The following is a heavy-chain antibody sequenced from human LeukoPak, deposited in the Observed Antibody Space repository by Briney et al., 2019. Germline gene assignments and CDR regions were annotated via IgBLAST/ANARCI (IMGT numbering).Heavy chain of an antibody. J-gene: IGHJ4*02. D-gene: IGHD6-13*01. CDR1: GFTFSSYA. CDR3: ARSKVPYSSSWDFDY. V-gene: IGHV3-64*01. Sequence: GGSLRLSCAASGFTFSSYAMHWVRQAPGKGPEYVSAISSNGGSTYYANSVKGRFTISRDNSKNTLYLQMGSLRAEDMAVYYCARSKVPYSSSWDFDYWGQGTLVTVSS. CDR2: ISSNGGST.